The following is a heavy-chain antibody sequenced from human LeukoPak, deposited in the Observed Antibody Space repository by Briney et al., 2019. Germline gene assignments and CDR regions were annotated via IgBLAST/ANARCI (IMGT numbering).Heavy chain of an antibody. V-gene: IGHV1-3*01. CDR2: INAGNGKT. Sequence: GSVTVSCKASGYTFTSYAMHWVGQAPGQRGEGMGWINAGNGKTKYSQKFQGRVTITRDTSASTAYMELSSLRSEDTAVYYCASFYYGSGSLFDYWGQGTLVPVS. J-gene: IGHJ4*02. CDR3: ASFYYGSGSLFDY. D-gene: IGHD3-10*01. CDR1: GYTFTSYA.